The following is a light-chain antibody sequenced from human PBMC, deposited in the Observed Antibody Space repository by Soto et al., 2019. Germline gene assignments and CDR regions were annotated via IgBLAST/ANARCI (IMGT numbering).Light chain of an antibody. J-gene: IGKJ4*01. CDR3: QQYGSSPLT. CDR1: QSVSTNY. CDR2: RAS. Sequence: EIVLTQSPGTLSLSPGERATLSCRASQSVSTNYLAWYQQKPGPAPKVLIYRASIRATGIPDRFTGSGSGTDFTLTISRLEPEDFAVYYCQQYGSSPLTFGGGTKVDIK. V-gene: IGKV3-20*01.